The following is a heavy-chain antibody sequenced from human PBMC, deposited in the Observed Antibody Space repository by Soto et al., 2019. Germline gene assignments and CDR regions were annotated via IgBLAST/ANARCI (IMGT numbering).Heavy chain of an antibody. CDR3: ARVQTIAMPGFDY. D-gene: IGHD2-2*01. Sequence: GASVKVSCKTSGYVFTSFAIHWMRQAPGQGPEWMGWINTGNGDSKYSEKFQDRVTITRDTSATTAYMELSSLRSEDTAVYYCARVQTIAMPGFDYWGQGTPVTVSS. CDR1: GYVFTSFA. CDR2: INTGNGDS. J-gene: IGHJ4*02. V-gene: IGHV1-3*04.